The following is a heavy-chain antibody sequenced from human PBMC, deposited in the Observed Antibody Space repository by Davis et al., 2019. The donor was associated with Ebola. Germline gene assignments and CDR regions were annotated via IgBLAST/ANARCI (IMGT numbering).Heavy chain of an antibody. D-gene: IGHD5-18*01. CDR2: INSDGSTT. Sequence: GSLRLSCAASGFTFSSYWMHWVRQAPGQGLVWISRINSDGSTTSYVDSVKGRFTISRDNAKNSLYLQMNSLRAEDTAVYYCARDTAMVTSHYWGQGTLVTVSS. J-gene: IGHJ4*02. CDR3: ARDTAMVTSHY. V-gene: IGHV3-74*01. CDR1: GFTFSSYW.